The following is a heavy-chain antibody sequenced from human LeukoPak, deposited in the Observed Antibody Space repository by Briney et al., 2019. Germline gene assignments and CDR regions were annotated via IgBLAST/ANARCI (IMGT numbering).Heavy chain of an antibody. CDR3: ARATYYDAVEDY. Sequence: ASVKVSCKASGYTFTSYDINWVRQATGQGFEWIGWMNPNSGYTGNAQKFQGRVTMSRDTSISTAYMELTRLRSEDTAVYYCARATYYDAVEDYWGQGTLVTVSS. CDR2: MNPNSGYT. V-gene: IGHV1-8*01. CDR1: GYTFTSYD. J-gene: IGHJ4*02. D-gene: IGHD3-3*01.